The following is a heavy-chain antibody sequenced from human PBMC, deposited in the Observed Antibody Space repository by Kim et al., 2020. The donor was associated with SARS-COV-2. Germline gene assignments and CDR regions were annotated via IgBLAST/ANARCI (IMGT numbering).Heavy chain of an antibody. CDR2: IYYSGNT. J-gene: IGHJ4*02. CDR3: ARVAVVTAVPIQHFFDS. Sequence: SETLSLTCTVSDGSISSGGYYWSWIRQHPGKGLEWIGYIYYSGNTYYNPSLKSRLTISVDTSKNQFSLKLSSVTAADTAVYYCARVAVVTAVPIQHFFDSWGQGTLVTVSS. D-gene: IGHD2-21*02. CDR1: DGSISSGGYY. V-gene: IGHV4-31*03.